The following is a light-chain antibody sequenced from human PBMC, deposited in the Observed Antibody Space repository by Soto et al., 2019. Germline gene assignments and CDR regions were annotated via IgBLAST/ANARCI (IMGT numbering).Light chain of an antibody. Sequence: EIVMTQSPATLSVSPGEIATLSCRASQIFSSNLAWYQQKPGQSPRLLIFGASNRATGITARFSGSASGKEFTLTLSSLQSEDCAVYYCQQYNNWPYTFGQGTKLEIK. CDR2: GAS. J-gene: IGKJ2*01. CDR1: QIFSSN. V-gene: IGKV3-15*01. CDR3: QQYNNWPYT.